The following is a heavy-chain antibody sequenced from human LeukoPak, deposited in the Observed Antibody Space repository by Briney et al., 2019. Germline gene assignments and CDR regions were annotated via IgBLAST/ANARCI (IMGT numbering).Heavy chain of an antibody. J-gene: IGHJ3*02. D-gene: IGHD6-19*01. Sequence: GGSLRLSRAASGFTYSNYWMSWVRQAPGKGLAWVANIKQDGSEKYYVDSVKGRFTISRDNAKNSLYLQMNSLRAEDTAVYYCARDGIAVVGAFDIWGQGTMVTVSS. V-gene: IGHV3-7*01. CDR1: GFTYSNYW. CDR3: ARDGIAVVGAFDI. CDR2: IKQDGSEK.